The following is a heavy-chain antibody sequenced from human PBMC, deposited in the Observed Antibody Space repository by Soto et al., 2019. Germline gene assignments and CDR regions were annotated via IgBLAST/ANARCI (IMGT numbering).Heavy chain of an antibody. CDR3: ARHISVNGFDYYFDQ. J-gene: IGHJ4*02. CDR2: IDYRGST. V-gene: IGHV4-39*01. CDR1: GDSISSNGYY. Sequence: QLHMQESGPGPVKPSEPLSLTCTVSGDSISSNGYYWAWIRQSPGKGLEWIGNIDYRGSTYYNPSLKSRVAFSVDTSKNQFSLKVTSVTAADTAVYYCARHISVNGFDYYFDQWGQGTLVTVSS. D-gene: IGHD2-8*01.